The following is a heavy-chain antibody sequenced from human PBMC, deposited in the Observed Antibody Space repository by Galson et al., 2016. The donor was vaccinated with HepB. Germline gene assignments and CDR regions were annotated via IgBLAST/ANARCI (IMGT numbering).Heavy chain of an antibody. CDR2: ISGESYYI. J-gene: IGHJ4*02. V-gene: IGHV3-21*01. CDR3: ASSQRVGDPNCSGAGCYIAY. D-gene: IGHD2-2*02. Sequence: SLRLSCAASGLTFSIYSMHWVRQAPGKGLEWVSSISGESYYIYYADSLKGRLTISRDNAKNSLYLQMSSLRVEDTAVYYCASSQRVGDPNCSGAGCYIAYWGQGTLVTVSS. CDR1: GLTFSIYS.